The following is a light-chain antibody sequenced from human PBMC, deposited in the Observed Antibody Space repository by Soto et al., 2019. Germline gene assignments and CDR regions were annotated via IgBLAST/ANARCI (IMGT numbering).Light chain of an antibody. CDR3: QQYYSYWT. CDR1: QSISSW. V-gene: IGKV1-5*03. J-gene: IGKJ1*01. Sequence: DIQMTQSPSTLSASVGDRVTITCRASQSISSWLAWYQQKPGKAPKLLIYKASSLESGVPSRFSGSGSGTVFTLTISSLQPDDFATYYCQQYYSYWTFGQGTKVEIK. CDR2: KAS.